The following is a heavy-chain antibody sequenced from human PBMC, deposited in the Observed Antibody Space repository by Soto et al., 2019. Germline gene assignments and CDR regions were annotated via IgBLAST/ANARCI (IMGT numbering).Heavy chain of an antibody. CDR3: AIYDSSPRHAFDI. D-gene: IGHD3-22*01. Sequence: PGGSLRLSCAASGFTFSSYAMSWVRQAPGKGLEWVSAISGSGGSTYYADSVKGRFTISRDNSKNTLYLQMNSLRAEDTAVYYCAIYDSSPRHAFDIWGQGTMVTVSS. CDR1: GFTFSSYA. V-gene: IGHV3-23*01. CDR2: ISGSGGST. J-gene: IGHJ3*02.